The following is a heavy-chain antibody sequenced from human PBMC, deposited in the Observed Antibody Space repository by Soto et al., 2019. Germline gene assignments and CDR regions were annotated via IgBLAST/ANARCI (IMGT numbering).Heavy chain of an antibody. CDR2: IDPSDSYT. V-gene: IGHV5-10-1*01. D-gene: IGHD6-6*01. CDR3: ASGDSSSFDY. CDR1: GYSFTSYW. J-gene: IGHJ4*02. Sequence: GESLKISCKGSGYSFTSYWISWVRQMPGKGLEWMGRIDPSDSYTNYSPSFQGHVTISADKSISTAYLQWSSLKASDTAMYYCASGDSSSFDYWGQGTLVTVSS.